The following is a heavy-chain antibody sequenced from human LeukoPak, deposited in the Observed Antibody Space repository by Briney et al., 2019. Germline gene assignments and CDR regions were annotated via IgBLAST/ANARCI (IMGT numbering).Heavy chain of an antibody. CDR1: GGTFSSYA. V-gene: IGHV1-69*13. D-gene: IGHD6-19*01. CDR2: IIPIFGTA. Sequence: SVKVSRKASGGTFSSYAISWVRQAPGQGLEWMGGIIPIFGTANYAQKFQGRVTITADESTSTAYMELSSLRSEDTAVYYCARQWLEPNYYYYGMDVWGQGTTVTVSS. CDR3: ARQWLEPNYYYYGMDV. J-gene: IGHJ6*02.